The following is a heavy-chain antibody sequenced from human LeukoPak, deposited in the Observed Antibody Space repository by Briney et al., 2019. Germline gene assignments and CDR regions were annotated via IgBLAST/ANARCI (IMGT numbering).Heavy chain of an antibody. CDR1: GFTFSSFW. CDR2: MKEDGSEK. Sequence: GGSLRLSCAASGFTFSSFWMSWVRQAPGKGLEWVANMKEDGSEKYYVDSVKGRFTISRDNAKNSMYLQMNTLRAEDTAVYYCTRASGSGWNPPPDYSGEGTLVTVSS. V-gene: IGHV3-7*04. D-gene: IGHD6-19*01. CDR3: TRASGSGWNPPPDY. J-gene: IGHJ4*02.